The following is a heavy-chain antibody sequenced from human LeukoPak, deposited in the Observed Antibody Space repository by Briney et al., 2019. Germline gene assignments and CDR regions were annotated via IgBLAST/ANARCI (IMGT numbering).Heavy chain of an antibody. J-gene: IGHJ4*02. CDR1: GYSISSGYY. V-gene: IGHV4-38-2*01. D-gene: IGHD2-21*01. CDR2: IYHSGST. Sequence: SETLSLTCAVSGYSISSGYYWGWIRQPPGKGLEWIGSIYHSGSTYYNPSLKSRVTISVDTSKNQFSLKLSSVTAADTAVYYCAGAVGICDYWGQGTLVTVSS. CDR3: AGAVGICDY.